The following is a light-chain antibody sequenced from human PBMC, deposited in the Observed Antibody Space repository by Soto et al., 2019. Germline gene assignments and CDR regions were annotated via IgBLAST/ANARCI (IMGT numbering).Light chain of an antibody. Sequence: IQLTQSPSSLSASVGYRVTITCRASQGINTFLAWYQQKAGKAPKLLSYAASTLQSGVPSRFSGSGSGTDFTLTISSLKSEDFETYYCQQLNSYPITFGQGTRLEIK. CDR2: AAS. CDR1: QGINTF. V-gene: IGKV1-9*01. J-gene: IGKJ5*01. CDR3: QQLNSYPIT.